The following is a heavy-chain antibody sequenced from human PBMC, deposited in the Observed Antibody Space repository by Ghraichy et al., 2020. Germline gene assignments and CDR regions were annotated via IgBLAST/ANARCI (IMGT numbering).Heavy chain of an antibody. D-gene: IGHD1-26*01. J-gene: IGHJ4*02. CDR3: SRHGGDGVGATGGDY. Sequence: GESLNISCAASGFTFSVSAVHWVRQSSGKGLEWVGRIRSKANSYATAYAASVKGRFTMSRDDSKNTAYLQMNSLKTEDTAVYYCSRHGGDGVGATGGDYWGQGTLVTVSS. V-gene: IGHV3-73*01. CDR2: IRSKANSYAT. CDR1: GFTFSVSA.